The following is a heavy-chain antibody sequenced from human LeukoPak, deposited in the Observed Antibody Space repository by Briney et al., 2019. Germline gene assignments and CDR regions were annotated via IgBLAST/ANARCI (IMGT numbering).Heavy chain of an antibody. D-gene: IGHD3-22*01. V-gene: IGHV3-33*06. J-gene: IGHJ4*02. CDR1: GFTFSSYG. Sequence: GGSLRLSCAASGFTFSSYGMHWVRQAPGKGLEWVTVTWYDGSNKYYADSVKGRFTISRDNSKNMLYLQMNSLRAEDTAVYYCAKGDSSGFCFDYWGQGTLVTVSS. CDR2: TWYDGSNK. CDR3: AKGDSSGFCFDY.